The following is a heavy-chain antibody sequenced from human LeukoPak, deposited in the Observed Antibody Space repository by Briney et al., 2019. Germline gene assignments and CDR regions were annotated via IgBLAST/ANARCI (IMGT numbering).Heavy chain of an antibody. Sequence: SETLSLTCTVSGGSISSSSYYWGWIRQPPGKGLEWIGSIYYSGSTYYNPSLKSRVTISVDTSKNQFSLKLSSVTAADTAVYYCARGQSPTYYYDSSGYYTQYYFDYRGQGTLVTVSS. V-gene: IGHV4-39*07. CDR1: GGSISSSSYY. J-gene: IGHJ4*02. CDR3: ARGQSPTYYYDSSGYYTQYYFDY. D-gene: IGHD3-22*01. CDR2: IYYSGST.